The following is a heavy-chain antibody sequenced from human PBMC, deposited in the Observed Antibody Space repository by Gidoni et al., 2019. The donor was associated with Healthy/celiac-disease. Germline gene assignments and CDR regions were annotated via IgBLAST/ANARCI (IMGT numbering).Heavy chain of an antibody. CDR2: IDSGGST. D-gene: IGHD3-22*01. V-gene: IGHV3-53*01. CDR1: GFTVSSNY. CDR3: ARGVVVIFNYWYFDL. J-gene: IGHJ2*01. Sequence: EVQLVESGGGLIQPGGSLRLSCAASGFTVSSNYMSWVRQAPGKGLEWVSVIDSGGSTYYADSVKGRFTISRDNSKNTLYLQMNSLRAEDTAVYYCARGVVVIFNYWYFDLWGRGTLVTVSS.